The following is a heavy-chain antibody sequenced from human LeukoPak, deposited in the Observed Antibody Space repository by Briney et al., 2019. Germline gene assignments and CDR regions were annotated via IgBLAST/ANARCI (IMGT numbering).Heavy chain of an antibody. V-gene: IGHV4-34*01. CDR2: INHSGST. Sequence: GSLRLSCAASGFTFSSYSMNWVRQAPGKGLEWIGEINHSGSTNYNPSLKSRVTISVDTSKNQFSLKLSSVTAADTAVYYCARRKSYSSSWFTRYYFDYWGQGTLVTVSS. J-gene: IGHJ4*02. CDR1: GFTFSSYS. D-gene: IGHD6-13*01. CDR3: ARRKSYSSSWFTRYYFDY.